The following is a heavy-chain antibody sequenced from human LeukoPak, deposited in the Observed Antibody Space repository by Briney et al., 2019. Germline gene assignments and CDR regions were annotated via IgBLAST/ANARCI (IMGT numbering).Heavy chain of an antibody. CDR3: ARGDSGSYGPYYYYMDV. Sequence: SETLSLTCTVSGGSISSSSYYWGWIRQPPGKGLEWIGSIYYSGSTYYNPSLKSRVTISVDTSKNQFSLKLSSVTAADTAVYYCARGDSGSYGPYYYYMDVWGKGTTVTVSS. CDR1: GGSISSSSYY. D-gene: IGHD1-26*01. V-gene: IGHV4-39*01. CDR2: IYYSGST. J-gene: IGHJ6*03.